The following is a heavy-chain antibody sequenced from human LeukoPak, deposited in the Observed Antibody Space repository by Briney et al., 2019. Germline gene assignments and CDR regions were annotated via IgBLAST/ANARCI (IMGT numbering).Heavy chain of an antibody. Sequence: GGSLRLSCAASGFTFSSYGMSWVRQAPGKGLEWVSAVSGSDGSTYYADSVKGRFTISRDNSKNTLFLQMNSLRAEDTAVYYCAKVVVQLWLRGAFDSWGQGTPVTVSS. CDR2: VSGSDGST. CDR3: AKVVVQLWLRGAFDS. D-gene: IGHD5-18*01. J-gene: IGHJ4*02. CDR1: GFTFSSYG. V-gene: IGHV3-23*01.